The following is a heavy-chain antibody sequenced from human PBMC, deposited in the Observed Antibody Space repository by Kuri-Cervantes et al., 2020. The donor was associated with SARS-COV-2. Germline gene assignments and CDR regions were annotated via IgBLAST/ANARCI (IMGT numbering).Heavy chain of an antibody. CDR3: ARGQDSYGYNWFDP. CDR2: IYTSGST. V-gene: IGHV4-61*10. J-gene: IGHJ5*02. CDR1: GGSISSGSYY. Sequence: SETLSLTCTVSGGSISSGSYYWSWIRQPAGKGLEWIGYIYTSGSTNYNPSLKSRVTISVDTSKNQSSLKLSSVTAADTAVYYCARGQDSYGYNWFDPWGQGTLVTVSS. D-gene: IGHD5-18*01.